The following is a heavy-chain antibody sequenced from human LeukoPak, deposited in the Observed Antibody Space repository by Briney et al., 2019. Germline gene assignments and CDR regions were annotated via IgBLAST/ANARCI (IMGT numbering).Heavy chain of an antibody. V-gene: IGHV4-59*01. Sequence: SETLSLTCTVSGGSISTYYWSWLRQPPGKGLEWIAYIDYRGSTTYNPSLKSRVTISVDTSRNQFSLKLSSVTAADTAVYYCARSRSGYSYDHAAFEIWGQGTMVTVSS. D-gene: IGHD5-18*01. CDR3: ARSRSGYSYDHAAFEI. CDR2: IDYRGST. CDR1: GGSISTYY. J-gene: IGHJ3*02.